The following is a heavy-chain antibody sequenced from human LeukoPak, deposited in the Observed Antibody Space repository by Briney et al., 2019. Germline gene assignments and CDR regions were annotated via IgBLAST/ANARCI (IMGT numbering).Heavy chain of an antibody. Sequence: GGSLRLSCAASGFTFSSYWMHWVRQAPGKGLVWVSRINTDGSSTSYADSVKGRFTISRDNAKNTLYLQMNSLRAEDTAVDYCAKDRLPDSSSWYTKHAFDIWGQGTMVTVSS. J-gene: IGHJ3*02. D-gene: IGHD6-13*01. CDR1: GFTFSSYW. V-gene: IGHV3-74*01. CDR2: INTDGSST. CDR3: AKDRLPDSSSWYTKHAFDI.